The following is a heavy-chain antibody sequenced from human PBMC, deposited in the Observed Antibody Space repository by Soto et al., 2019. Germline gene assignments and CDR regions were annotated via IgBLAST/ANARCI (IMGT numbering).Heavy chain of an antibody. D-gene: IGHD3-16*01. CDR1: GGSISSGDYY. Sequence: PSETLSPTCPVSGGSISSGDYYWSWIRQPPGKCLEWIGYIYYSGSTYYNPSLKSRATISVDTSNNQFSLKLSSVTAADTAVYYCARGLGVTMTSWGQGTLVTVSA. V-gene: IGHV4-30-4*01. J-gene: IGHJ5*02. CDR2: IYYSGST. CDR3: ARGLGVTMTS.